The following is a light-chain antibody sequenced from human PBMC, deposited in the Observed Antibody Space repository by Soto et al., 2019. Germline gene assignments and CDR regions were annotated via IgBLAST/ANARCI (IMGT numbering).Light chain of an antibody. J-gene: IGKJ4*01. V-gene: IGKV3-11*01. CDR3: QQRGNWPS. CDR2: DAS. CDR1: QSISRY. Sequence: EVVLTQAPVTLSLSPGERATLSCRASQSISRYLAWYQQKPGQAPRLLIYDASNRATGIPARFSGSGSGTDFTLTISSLEPEDFAVYYCQQRGNWPSFGGGTKVDI.